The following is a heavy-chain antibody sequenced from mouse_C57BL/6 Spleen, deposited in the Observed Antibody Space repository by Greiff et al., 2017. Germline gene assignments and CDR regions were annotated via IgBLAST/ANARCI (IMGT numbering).Heavy chain of an antibody. Sequence: EVQLVESGGGLVKPGGSLKLSCAASGFTFSDYGMHWVRQAPEKGLEWVAYISSGSSTIYYADRVKGRFTLTRDNAKNTLFLQMTSLRSEDTAMYYCARELVYAMDYWGQGTSVTVSS. J-gene: IGHJ4*01. D-gene: IGHD4-1*01. CDR2: ISSGSSTI. V-gene: IGHV5-17*01. CDR1: GFTFSDYG. CDR3: ARELVYAMDY.